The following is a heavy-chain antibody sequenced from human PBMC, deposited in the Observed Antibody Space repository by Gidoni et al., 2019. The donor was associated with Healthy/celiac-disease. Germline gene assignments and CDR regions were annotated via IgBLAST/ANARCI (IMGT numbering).Heavy chain of an antibody. D-gene: IGHD2-2*01. V-gene: IGHV3-23*01. Sequence: EVQLLEPGGGLVQPGGSLRLSCAASGFTVSSYALSWVRQAPGKGLEWVSAIRGRGGSTYYADSVKGRFTISRDNSKNTLYLQMNSLRAEDTAVYYCAKVPDIVVVPAAGEGGFDYWGQGTLVTVSS. J-gene: IGHJ4*02. CDR2: IRGRGGST. CDR1: GFTVSSYA. CDR3: AKVPDIVVVPAAGEGGFDY.